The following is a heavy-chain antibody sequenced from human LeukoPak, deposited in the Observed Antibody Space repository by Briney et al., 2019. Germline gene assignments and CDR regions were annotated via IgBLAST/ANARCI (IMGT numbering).Heavy chain of an antibody. J-gene: IGHJ4*02. CDR1: GFILSTHG. Sequence: GGSLRLSCAASGFILSTHGMHWVRHAPGKGLEWVAGMWYDGSREDYADSVKGRFTISRDMSKNTLNLQMSSLRVEDTAMFYCARDLSFGSLDFRGQGTLVTVSS. CDR2: MWYDGSRE. CDR3: ARDLSFGSLDF. D-gene: IGHD1-26*01. V-gene: IGHV3-33*01.